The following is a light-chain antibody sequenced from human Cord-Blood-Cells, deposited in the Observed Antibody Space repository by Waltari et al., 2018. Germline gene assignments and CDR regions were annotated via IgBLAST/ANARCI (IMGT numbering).Light chain of an antibody. CDR2: QDS. J-gene: IGLJ1*01. CDR3: QAWDISTAV. V-gene: IGLV3-1*01. Sequence: SYELTQPPSVSVSPGQTASITCSGDKLGDKYACWYQQKPGQSPVLVIYQDSKRPSGIPERFSGSNSGNTATLTIGGTQAMDEADYYCQAWDISTAVFGTGTKVTVL. CDR1: KLGDKY.